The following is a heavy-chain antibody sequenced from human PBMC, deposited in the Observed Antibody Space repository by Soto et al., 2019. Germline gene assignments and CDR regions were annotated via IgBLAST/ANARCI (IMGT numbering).Heavy chain of an antibody. Sequence: SETLSLNCTVSGGSLSSGYFYLSWIRHPPGKVLEVIGNIYYSRSTYYNPSIRSRASMSVDTSPNQFSLKLSSLTAADPAVYFCARAGDFSESVDDWGQGALVTFS. CDR3: ARAGDFSESVDD. CDR2: IYYSRST. CDR1: GGSLSSGYFY. J-gene: IGHJ4*02. V-gene: IGHV4-30-4*01. D-gene: IGHD4-4*01.